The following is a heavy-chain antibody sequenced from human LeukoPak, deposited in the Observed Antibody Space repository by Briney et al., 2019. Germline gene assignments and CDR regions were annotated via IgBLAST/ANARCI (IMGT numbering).Heavy chain of an antibody. CDR3: AKDLRVRGVYYYYYGMDV. D-gene: IGHD3-10*01. CDR2: ISYDGSSK. V-gene: IGHV3-30*04. Sequence: GGSLTLSCAASGFSFSSYAMHWVRQPPGKGLEWVAVISYDGSSKYYADSVKGRFTISRDNSKNTLYLQMNSLRAEDTAVYYCAKDLRVRGVYYYYYGMDVWGKGTTVTVSS. J-gene: IGHJ6*04. CDR1: GFSFSSYA.